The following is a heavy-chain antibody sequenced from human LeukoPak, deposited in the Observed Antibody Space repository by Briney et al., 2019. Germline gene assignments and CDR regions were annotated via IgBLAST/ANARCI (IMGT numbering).Heavy chain of an antibody. CDR2: IHYSVTT. CDR3: ARLGYCSGGHCHPDS. CDR1: GTSIINTY. Sequence: SETLSLTCTGSGTSIINTYWTSIPQPPAKRLEWIGFIHYSVTTGYNPSLESRSAMSLDTSKSLFSLKLSSVTAADTAVYYCARLGYCSGGHCHPDSWGQGTLVTVSS. D-gene: IGHD2-15*01. V-gene: IGHV4-59*01. J-gene: IGHJ4*02.